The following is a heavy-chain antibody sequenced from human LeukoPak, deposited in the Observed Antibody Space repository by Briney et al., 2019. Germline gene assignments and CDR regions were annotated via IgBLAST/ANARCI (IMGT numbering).Heavy chain of an antibody. CDR3: ARGDYYDSSGYWLFDY. J-gene: IGHJ4*02. D-gene: IGHD3-22*01. CDR2: IYYSGST. CDR1: GGSTSSYY. Sequence: SATLSLTCTVFGGSTSSYYWSWIRQPPGKGLGWIGDIYYSGSTNYNPSLKSRVNISVDTYKNQFSLKLSSVTAADTAVYYCARGDYYDSSGYWLFDYWGQGTLVTVSS. V-gene: IGHV4-59*01.